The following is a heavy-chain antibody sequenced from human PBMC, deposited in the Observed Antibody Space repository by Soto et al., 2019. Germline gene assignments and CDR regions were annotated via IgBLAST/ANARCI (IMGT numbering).Heavy chain of an antibody. CDR2: ISGSGGST. CDR1: GFTFSSYA. D-gene: IGHD6-6*01. V-gene: IGHV3-23*01. CDR3: AKGKSQIAARLYYYYGMDV. Sequence: GGSLRLSCAASGFTFSSYAMSWVRQAPGKGLEWVSAISGSGGSTYYADSVKGRFTISRDNSKNTLYLQMNSLRAEDTAVYYCAKGKSQIAARLYYYYGMDVWGQGTTVTVSS. J-gene: IGHJ6*02.